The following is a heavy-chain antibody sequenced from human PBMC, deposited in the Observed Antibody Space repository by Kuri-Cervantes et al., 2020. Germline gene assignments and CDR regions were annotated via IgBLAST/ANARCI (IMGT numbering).Heavy chain of an antibody. D-gene: IGHD1-1*01. CDR2: ISAYNGDT. J-gene: IGHJ5*02. V-gene: IGHV1-18*01. CDR3: ARDLPDPRTRQPWFDP. CDR1: GYTFTNYG. Sequence: ASVKVSCKASGYTFTNYGISWVRQAPGQGLDWMGWISAYNGDTNYAQKLQGRVTVTTDTSTSTAYMELRSLRSDDTAVYFCARDLPDPRTRQPWFDPWGQGTLVTVSS.